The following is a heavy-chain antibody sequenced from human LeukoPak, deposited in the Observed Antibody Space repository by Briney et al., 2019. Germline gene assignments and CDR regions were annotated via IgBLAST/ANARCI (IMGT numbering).Heavy chain of an antibody. Sequence: GGSLRLSCTASGFTLSSYSMNWVRQAPGKGLECISYISFHGQTIYYSDSVRGRFTISRDNAKNSLYLQMNSLRADDTAVYYCATDGRLLDYWGQGTLVTVSS. CDR1: GFTLSSYS. J-gene: IGHJ4*02. CDR3: ATDGRLLDY. V-gene: IGHV3-48*01. CDR2: ISFHGQTI.